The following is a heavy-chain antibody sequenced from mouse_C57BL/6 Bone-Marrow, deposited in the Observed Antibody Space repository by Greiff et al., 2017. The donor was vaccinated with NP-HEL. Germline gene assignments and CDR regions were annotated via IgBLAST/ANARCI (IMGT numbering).Heavy chain of an antibody. D-gene: IGHD1-1*02. V-gene: IGHV1-74*01. CDR1: GYTFTSYW. Sequence: QVQLQQPGAELVKPGASVKVSCKASGYTFTSYWMHWVKQRPGQGLEWIGRIHPSASDTNYTQKFKGKATLTVDKSSSTAYMQLSSLTSEDSAVYYCAIWRVGLWAYWGEGTLVTVSA. J-gene: IGHJ3*01. CDR2: IHPSASDT. CDR3: AIWRVGLWAY.